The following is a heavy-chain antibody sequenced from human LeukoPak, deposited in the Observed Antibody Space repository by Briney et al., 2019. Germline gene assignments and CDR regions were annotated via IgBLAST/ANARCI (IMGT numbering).Heavy chain of an antibody. CDR1: GFTFSSYA. Sequence: PGGSLRLSCAASGFTFSSYAMSWVRQAPGKGLEWVSAISGSGGSTYYADSVKGRFTISRDNSKNTLYLQMNSLRAEDTAVYYCARDGRYCSSTSCYIGMDVWGQGTTVTVSS. CDR3: ARDGRYCSSTSCYIGMDV. J-gene: IGHJ6*02. CDR2: ISGSGGST. V-gene: IGHV3-23*01. D-gene: IGHD2-2*01.